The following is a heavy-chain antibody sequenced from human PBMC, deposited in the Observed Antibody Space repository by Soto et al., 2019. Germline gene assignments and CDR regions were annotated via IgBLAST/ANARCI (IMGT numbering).Heavy chain of an antibody. CDR2: IGGSGTGGRT. D-gene: IGHD5-12*01. CDR3: AMSPGGLDGYNSEYEGMDV. CDR1: GLTFSPYA. V-gene: IGHV3-23*01. J-gene: IGHJ6*02. Sequence: EVHLFESGGALVQPGGSLRLSCTTSGLTFSPYAMSWVRQSPGKGLEWVSAIGGSGTGGRTYYADSVKGRFTISRDNSKHTVYLQMNSLRAAYTAVYYCAMSPGGLDGYNSEYEGMDVWGPGTRVTVSS.